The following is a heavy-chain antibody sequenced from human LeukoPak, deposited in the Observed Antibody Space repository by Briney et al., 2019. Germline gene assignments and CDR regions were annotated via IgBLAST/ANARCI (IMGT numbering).Heavy chain of an antibody. CDR3: ARDVEMYYDSSAFGDY. CDR1: GYTFTSYG. J-gene: IGHJ4*02. D-gene: IGHD3-22*01. V-gene: IGHV1-18*01. Sequence: ASVKVSCKASGYTFTSYGISWVRQAPGQGLEWMGWIRPYNGNTNYAQKLQGRVTMTTDTSTSTAYMELRSLRSDDSAIYYCARDVEMYYDSSAFGDYWGQGTLVTVSS. CDR2: IRPYNGNT.